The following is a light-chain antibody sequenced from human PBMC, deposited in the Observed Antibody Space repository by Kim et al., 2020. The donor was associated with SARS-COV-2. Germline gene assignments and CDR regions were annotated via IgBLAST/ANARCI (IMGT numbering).Light chain of an antibody. V-gene: IGLV3-19*01. Sequence: SSELTQDPAVSVALGQTVRITCQGDSLRRYYASWYQQKPGQAPVLVIYGKNNRPSGIPDRFSGSSSGNTASLTIPGAQAEEEADYYCKSRDSSGKVVFGGGNKLTVL. CDR2: GKN. J-gene: IGLJ2*01. CDR1: SLRRYY. CDR3: KSRDSSGKVV.